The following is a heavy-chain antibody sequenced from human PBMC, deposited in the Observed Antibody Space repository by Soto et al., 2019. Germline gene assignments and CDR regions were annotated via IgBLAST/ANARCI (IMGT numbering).Heavy chain of an antibody. Sequence: QVQLQESGPGLVKPSETLSLTCTVSGGSISSYYWSWIRQPPGKGLEWIGYIYYSGSTNYNPSLKSRVTISVDTSKNQFSLKLSSVTAADTAVYHCARVWGGAFDIWAQGTMVTVSS. CDR1: GGSISSYY. V-gene: IGHV4-59*01. CDR3: ARVWGGAFDI. D-gene: IGHD3-10*01. CDR2: IYYSGST. J-gene: IGHJ3*02.